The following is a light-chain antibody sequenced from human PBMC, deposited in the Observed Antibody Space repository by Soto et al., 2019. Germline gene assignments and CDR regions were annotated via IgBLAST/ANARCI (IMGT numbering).Light chain of an antibody. CDR1: SSDVGGYNY. J-gene: IGLJ1*01. CDR3: SSYAGRNQGV. CDR2: EVS. Sequence: QSALTQPPSASGSPGQSVTISCTGTSSDVGGYNYVSWYQQHPGKAPKLMIYEVSKRPSGVPDRFSGSKSGNTASLTVSGLQAEDEADHYCSSYAGRNQGVFGTGTKLTVL. V-gene: IGLV2-8*01.